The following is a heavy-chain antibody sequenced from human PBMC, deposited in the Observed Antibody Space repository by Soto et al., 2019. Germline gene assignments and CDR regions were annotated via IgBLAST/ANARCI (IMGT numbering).Heavy chain of an antibody. D-gene: IGHD6-19*01. CDR2: IYYSGST. J-gene: IGHJ5*02. CDR1: GGSISSSSYY. CDR3: ARQSAVAGNWFDP. V-gene: IGHV4-39*01. Sequence: QLQLQESGPGLVKPSETLSLTCTVSGGSISSSSYYWGWIRQPPGKGLEWIGSIYYSGSTYYNPSLKSRVTISVDTSKNQFSLKLSSVTAADTAAYYCARQSAVAGNWFDPWGQGTLVTVSS.